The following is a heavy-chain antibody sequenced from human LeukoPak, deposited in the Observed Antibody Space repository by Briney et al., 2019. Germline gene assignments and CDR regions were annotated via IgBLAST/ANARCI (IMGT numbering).Heavy chain of an antibody. Sequence: SETLSLTCTVSGGSISSGSYSWSWIRQPAGKGLEWIGRFYTSGSTNYNPSLKSRVTISVDTSKNQFSLKLSSVTAADTAVYYCARDESGSFGFAWFDPWGQGTLVAVSS. CDR2: FYTSGST. D-gene: IGHD1-26*01. V-gene: IGHV4-61*02. J-gene: IGHJ5*02. CDR1: GGSISSGSYS. CDR3: ARDESGSFGFAWFDP.